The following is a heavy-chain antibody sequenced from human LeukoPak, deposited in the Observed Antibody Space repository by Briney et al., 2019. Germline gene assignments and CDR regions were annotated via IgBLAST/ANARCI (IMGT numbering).Heavy chain of an antibody. CDR1: GASISSSDYY. V-gene: IGHV4-39*01. CDR2: IYYSGST. Sequence: KASETLSLTCTVSGASISSSDYYWAWIRQPPGKGLEWIGNIYYSGSTYYNPSFNSRVTISLDTSKNRFSLTLTSVTAAHTAVFYCAIFPPLSDILTSNANSFDYWGQGTLVTVSS. D-gene: IGHD3-9*01. J-gene: IGHJ4*02. CDR3: AIFPPLSDILTSNANSFDY.